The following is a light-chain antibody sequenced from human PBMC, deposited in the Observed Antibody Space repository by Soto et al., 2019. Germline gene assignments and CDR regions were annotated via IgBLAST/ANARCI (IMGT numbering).Light chain of an antibody. J-gene: IGLJ3*02. V-gene: IGLV4-69*02. CDR1: SGHSGYA. Sequence: QSVLTQSPSASASLGASVKLTCTLDSGHSGYAIAWHQQKPKKGPRYLMRINNGGSHSRGVGIPDRFSGSSSGTERYLTISSLQSEDEADYYCQTWGTGIWVFGGGTKVTVL. CDR3: QTWGTGIWV. CDR2: INNGGSH.